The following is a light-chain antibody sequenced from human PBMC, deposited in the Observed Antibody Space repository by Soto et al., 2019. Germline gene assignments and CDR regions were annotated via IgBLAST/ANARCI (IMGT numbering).Light chain of an antibody. CDR2: EVT. Sequence: QSALTQPPSASGSPGQSVTISCTGTSSDVGGYNYVSWYQQHPGKAPKLMIYEVTKRPSGVPDRFSGSKSGNTASLTVSGLQAEDEADYYCISYAVSNNVFGTGTKLTVL. J-gene: IGLJ1*01. CDR3: ISYAVSNNV. CDR1: SSDVGGYNY. V-gene: IGLV2-8*01.